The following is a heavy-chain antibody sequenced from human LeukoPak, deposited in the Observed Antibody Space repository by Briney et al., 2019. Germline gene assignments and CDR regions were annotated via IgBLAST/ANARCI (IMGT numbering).Heavy chain of an antibody. V-gene: IGHV4-39*07. CDR1: GGSISSSSYY. Sequence: SETLSLTCTVSGGSISSSSYYWGWIRQPPGKGLEWIGSIYYSGSTYYNPSLKSRVTISVDTSKNQFSLKLSSVTAADTAVYYCARVEGGQQLVGGGINWFDPWGQGTLVTVSS. CDR2: IYYSGST. J-gene: IGHJ5*02. D-gene: IGHD6-13*01. CDR3: ARVEGGQQLVGGGINWFDP.